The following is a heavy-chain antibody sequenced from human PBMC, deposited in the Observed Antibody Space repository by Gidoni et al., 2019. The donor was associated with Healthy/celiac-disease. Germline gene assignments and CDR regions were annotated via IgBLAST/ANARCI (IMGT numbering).Heavy chain of an antibody. V-gene: IGHV4-30-2*01. Sequence: QLQPQESGSGLGKPSQTQPLNCAVSGRSLGSGGYSWRWIRQPPVKGLEWIGYIYHSGSTYFNPSLKSLVPISVDRSTTQFSLKLSSVTAADTSVYYCAIGSYGSGSFDPWGQGTLVTVSS. J-gene: IGHJ5*02. CDR3: AIGSYGSGSFDP. D-gene: IGHD3-10*01. CDR1: GRSLGSGGYS. CDR2: IYHSGST.